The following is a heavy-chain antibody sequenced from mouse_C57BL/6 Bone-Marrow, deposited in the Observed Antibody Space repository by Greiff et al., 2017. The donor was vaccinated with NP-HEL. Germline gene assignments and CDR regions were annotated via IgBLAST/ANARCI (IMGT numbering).Heavy chain of an antibody. V-gene: IGHV1-15*01. CDR1: GYTFTDYE. Sequence: QVQLQQSGAELVRPGASVTLSCKASGYTFTDYEMHWVKQTPVHGLEWIGAIDPETGGTAYNQKFKGKAILTADKSSSTAYMELRSLTSEDSAVYCCTRDGSWYFDVWGTGTTVTVSS. CDR3: TRDGSWYFDV. J-gene: IGHJ1*03. D-gene: IGHD1-1*01. CDR2: IDPETGGT.